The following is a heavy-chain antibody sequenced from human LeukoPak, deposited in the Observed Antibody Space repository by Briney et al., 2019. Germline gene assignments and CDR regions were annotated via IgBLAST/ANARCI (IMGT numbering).Heavy chain of an antibody. V-gene: IGHV4-31*03. CDR1: GGSISSGGYY. Sequence: SETLSLTCTVSGGSISSGGYYWSWIRQHPGKGLEGIGYIYYSGSTYYNPSLKSRVTISVDTSKNQFSLKLSSVTAADTAVYYCARVGATATQHFDYWGQGTLVTVSS. D-gene: IGHD1-26*01. J-gene: IGHJ4*02. CDR3: ARVGATATQHFDY. CDR2: IYYSGST.